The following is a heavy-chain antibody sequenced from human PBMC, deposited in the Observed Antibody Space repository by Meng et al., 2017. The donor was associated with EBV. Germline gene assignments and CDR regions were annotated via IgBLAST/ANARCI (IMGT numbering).Heavy chain of an antibody. Sequence: QGRLVPLGAAVKKPGASLKVSCKASGYTFTGYYMHWVRQAPGQGLEWMGRINPNSGGTNYAQKFQGRVTMTRDTSISTAYMELSRLRSDDTAVYYCARVGIAVAGTGDYWGQGTLVTVSS. CDR3: ARVGIAVAGTGDY. J-gene: IGHJ4*02. CDR1: GYTFTGYY. D-gene: IGHD6-19*01. CDR2: INPNSGGT. V-gene: IGHV1-2*06.